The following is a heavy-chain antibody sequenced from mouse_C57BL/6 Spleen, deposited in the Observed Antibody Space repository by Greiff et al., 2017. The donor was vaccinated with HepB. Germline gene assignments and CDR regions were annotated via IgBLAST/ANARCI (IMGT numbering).Heavy chain of an antibody. CDR2: ISSGGSYT. J-gene: IGHJ2*01. V-gene: IGHV5-6*01. Sequence: EVHLVESGGDLVKPGGSLKLSCAASGFTFSSYGMSWVRQTPDKRLEWVATISSGGSYTYYPDSVKGRFTISRDNAKNTLYLQMSSLKSEDTAMYYCARQEQLNYFDYWGQGTTLTVSS. CDR1: GFTFSSYG. CDR3: ARQEQLNYFDY. D-gene: IGHD3-2*02.